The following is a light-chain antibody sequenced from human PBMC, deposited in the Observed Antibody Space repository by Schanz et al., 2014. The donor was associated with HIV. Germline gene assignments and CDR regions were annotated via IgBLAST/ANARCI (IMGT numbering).Light chain of an antibody. J-gene: IGKJ3*01. Sequence: EIVLTQSPATLSLSPGGRATLSCGASQTVSSNSLGWYQQKRGQVPRLLIYSASRRANGIPDRFSGSGSGTDFTLTISRLEPEDFAVYYCQQDGSSFGPGTKVEIK. CDR2: SAS. CDR1: QTVSSNS. V-gene: IGKV3-20*01. CDR3: QQDGSS.